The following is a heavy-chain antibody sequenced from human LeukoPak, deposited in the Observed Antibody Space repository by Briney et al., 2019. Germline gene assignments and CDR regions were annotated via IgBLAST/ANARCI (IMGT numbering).Heavy chain of an antibody. Sequence: GGSLRLSCAASGFTFSTYAMSWVRQAPGKGLEWISYISTSGTTIYYADSVKGRFTISRDNAKNSLYLQMNSLRDEDTAVYYCACARSGGAYLDYWGQGTLVTVSS. D-gene: IGHD5-12*01. CDR1: GFTFSTYA. V-gene: IGHV3-48*02. CDR3: ACARSGGAYLDY. CDR2: ISTSGTTI. J-gene: IGHJ4*02.